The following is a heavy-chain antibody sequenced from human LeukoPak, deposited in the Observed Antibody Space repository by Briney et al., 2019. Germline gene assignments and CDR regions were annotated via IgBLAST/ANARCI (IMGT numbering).Heavy chain of an antibody. V-gene: IGHV1-46*01. D-gene: IGHD3-10*01. CDR1: GYIFTSYF. J-gene: IGHJ4*02. CDR3: ARRPYYDGGPVGDY. Sequence: GASVKVSCKASGYIFTSYFMHWVRQAPGQGLEWMGLINPSGGSTRYAQKFQGRVTMTRDMSTSTAYMELRSLRSDDTAVYYCARRPYYDGGPVGDYWGQGTLVTVSS. CDR2: INPSGGST.